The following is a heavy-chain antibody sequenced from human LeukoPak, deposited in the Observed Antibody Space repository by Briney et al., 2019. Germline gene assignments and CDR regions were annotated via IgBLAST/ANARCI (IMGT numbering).Heavy chain of an antibody. CDR2: INPNSGGT. V-gene: IGHV1-2*02. CDR1: GYTFTGYY. CDR3: VRDEFGERAFDI. Sequence: ASVKVSCKASGYTFTGYYMHWVRQAPGQGLEWMGWINPNSGGTNYAQKFQGRVTMTRDTSISTAYMELSRLRSDDTAVYYCVRDEFGERAFDIWGQGTMVTVSS. J-gene: IGHJ3*02. D-gene: IGHD3-10*01.